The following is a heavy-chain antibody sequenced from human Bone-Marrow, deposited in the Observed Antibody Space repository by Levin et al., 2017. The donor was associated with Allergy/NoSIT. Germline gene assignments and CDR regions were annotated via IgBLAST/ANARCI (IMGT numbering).Heavy chain of an antibody. CDR3: ARDPGYYDRALDI. J-gene: IGHJ3*02. D-gene: IGHD3-22*01. CDR2: INPNSGGT. CDR1: GYTFTDYY. Sequence: ASVKVSCKASGYTFTDYYMNWVRQAPGQGLEWMGWINPNSGGTNYAQKFQGRVTMTSDTSISTAYMELSGLRSDDTAVYYCARDPGYYDRALDIWGREIMVTVAS. V-gene: IGHV1-2*02.